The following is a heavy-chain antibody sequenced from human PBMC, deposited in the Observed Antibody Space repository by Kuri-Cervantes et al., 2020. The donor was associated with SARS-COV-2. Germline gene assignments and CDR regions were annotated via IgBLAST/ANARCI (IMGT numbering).Heavy chain of an antibody. CDR1: GFTFSNAW. J-gene: IGHJ4*02. V-gene: IGHV3-15*01. CDR2: IKSKTDGGTT. CDR3: TTLIDY. Sequence: GESLKISCAASGFTFSNAWMSWVRQAPGKGLEWVGRIKSKTDGGTTDYAAPVKGRFTISRDDSKNMAYLQMHSLKTEDTAVYYCTTLIDYWGQGALVTVSS.